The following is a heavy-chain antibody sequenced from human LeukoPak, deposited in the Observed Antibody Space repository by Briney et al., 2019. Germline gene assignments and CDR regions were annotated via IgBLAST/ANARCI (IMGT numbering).Heavy chain of an antibody. J-gene: IGHJ3*02. CDR2: IKQDGSEK. CDR3: ARDDSQNYDFWSGYPSDAFDI. CDR1: GFTFSSYW. D-gene: IGHD3-3*01. Sequence: GGSLRLSCAASGFTFSSYWMSWVRQAPGKGPEWVANIKQDGSEKYYVDSVKGRFTISRDNAKNSLYLQMNSLRAEDTAVYYCARDDSQNYDFWSGYPSDAFDIWGQGTMVTVSS. V-gene: IGHV3-7*01.